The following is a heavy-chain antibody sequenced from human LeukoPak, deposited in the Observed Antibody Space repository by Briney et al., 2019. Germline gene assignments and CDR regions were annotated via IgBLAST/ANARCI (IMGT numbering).Heavy chain of an antibody. CDR3: ARFPAGGTSCYASHSRDACGRKFDP. CDR2: INHSGST. CDR1: GGSFSGYY. Sequence: PSETLSLTCAVYGGSFSGYYWSWIRQPPGKGLEWIGEINHSGSTNYNPSLKSRVTISVDTSKNQFSLKLSSVTAADTAVYYCARFPAGGTSCYASHSRDACGRKFDPWGQGTLVTVSS. V-gene: IGHV4-34*01. D-gene: IGHD2-2*01. J-gene: IGHJ5*02.